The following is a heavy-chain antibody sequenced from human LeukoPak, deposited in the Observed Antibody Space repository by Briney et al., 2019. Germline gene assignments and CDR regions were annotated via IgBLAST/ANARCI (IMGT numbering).Heavy chain of an antibody. J-gene: IGHJ4*02. CDR2: ISGDGGST. V-gene: IGHV3-43*02. Sequence: GGSLRLSCGASGFTFDDYAMHWVRQAPGKGLGWVSLISGDGGSTDYADSVKGRFTISRDNSKNSLYLQMNSLRTEDTALYYCAKDGGLYGWSSYDYWGQGTLVTVSS. CDR1: GFTFDDYA. D-gene: IGHD2-8*02. CDR3: AKDGGLYGWSSYDY.